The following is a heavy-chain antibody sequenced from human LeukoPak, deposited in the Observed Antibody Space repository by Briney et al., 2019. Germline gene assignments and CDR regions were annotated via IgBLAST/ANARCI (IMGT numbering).Heavy chain of an antibody. D-gene: IGHD6-19*01. CDR1: GFTFSSYW. V-gene: IGHV3-7*01. CDR2: IKEDGSIQ. Sequence: GGPLRLSCVASGFTFSSYWMTGVRQAPGKGLAWLASIKEDGSIQYYLDSVRGRFTISRDNAKTSVYLQLNSLRADDTAVYYCARDVWTGVAVSDYWGQGTLVTVSS. CDR3: ARDVWTGVAVSDY. J-gene: IGHJ4*02.